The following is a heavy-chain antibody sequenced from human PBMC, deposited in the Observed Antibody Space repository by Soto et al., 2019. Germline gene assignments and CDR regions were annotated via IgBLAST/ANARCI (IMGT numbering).Heavy chain of an antibody. J-gene: IGHJ4*02. D-gene: IGHD3-10*01. Sequence: GGSLRLSCAASGFTFSNYAMNWVRQAPGKGLEWVSGISVSSDNTFYADSVKGRFTISRDNSKSTLFLQMNSLRAEDTALYYCAKDSDTKRGPDYWGQGTRVTVSS. CDR1: GFTFSNYA. CDR2: ISVSSDNT. CDR3: AKDSDTKRGPDY. V-gene: IGHV3-23*01.